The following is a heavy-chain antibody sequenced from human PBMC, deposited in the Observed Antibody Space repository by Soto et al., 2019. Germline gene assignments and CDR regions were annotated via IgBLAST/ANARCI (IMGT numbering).Heavy chain of an antibody. Sequence: QVQLVQSGAEVKKPGASVKVSCKASGYTFTSYYIHWVRQAPGQGLEWMGIINPSGGSTTYAQKFQGRVTMTMDTSTSTVYMDLSSLRSEDTAVYYCARVYCSGGGCYGIDYWGQGTLVTVSS. D-gene: IGHD2-15*01. V-gene: IGHV1-46*01. J-gene: IGHJ4*02. CDR2: INPSGGST. CDR3: ARVYCSGGGCYGIDY. CDR1: GYTFTSYY.